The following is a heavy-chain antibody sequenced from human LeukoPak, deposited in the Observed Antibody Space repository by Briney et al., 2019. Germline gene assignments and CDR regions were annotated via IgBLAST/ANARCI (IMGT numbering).Heavy chain of an antibody. V-gene: IGHV4-30-2*01. Sequence: SETLSLTCAVSGGSISSGGYSWSWIRQPPGKGLEWIGYIYHSGSTYYNPSLKSRVTISVDRSKNQFSLKLSSVTATDTAVYYCARVVVGYDFWSGYYMPYYFDYWGQGTLVTVSS. J-gene: IGHJ4*02. CDR3: ARVVVGYDFWSGYYMPYYFDY. CDR2: IYHSGST. D-gene: IGHD3-3*01. CDR1: GGSISSGGYS.